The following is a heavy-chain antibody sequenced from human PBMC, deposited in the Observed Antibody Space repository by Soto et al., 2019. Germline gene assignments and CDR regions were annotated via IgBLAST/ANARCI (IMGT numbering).Heavy chain of an antibody. Sequence: SQTLCLTXALDASPATTYHWTWIRQPPGKGLEWVGEINNRGNTNYNPSLKSRLTVSLDTSKSQFSLKLTSVTAAATAVYYCLMVTYSGMDVWGQGTTGTVSS. J-gene: IGHJ6*02. CDR3: LMVTYSGMDV. CDR2: INNRGNT. CDR1: ASPATTYH. D-gene: IGHD3-10*01. V-gene: IGHV4-34*01.